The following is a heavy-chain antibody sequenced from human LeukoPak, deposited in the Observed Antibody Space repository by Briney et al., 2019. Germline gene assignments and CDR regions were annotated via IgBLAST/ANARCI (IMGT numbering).Heavy chain of an antibody. J-gene: IGHJ4*02. CDR2: ISSSSYYI. Sequence: GGSLRLSCAASGFTFSSHSMNWVRQAPGKGLEWVSSISSSSYYIYYADSVKGRFTISRDNAKNTLYLQMNSLRAEDTAVYYCATLARRPHDFGSGSYEAYWGQGTLVTVSS. CDR1: GFTFSSHS. V-gene: IGHV3-21*01. D-gene: IGHD3-10*01. CDR3: ATLARRPHDFGSGSYEAY.